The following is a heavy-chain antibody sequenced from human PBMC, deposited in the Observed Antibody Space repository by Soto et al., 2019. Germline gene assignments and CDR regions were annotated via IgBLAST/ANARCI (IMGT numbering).Heavy chain of an antibody. J-gene: IGHJ4*02. CDR2: ISGSGDNT. CDR1: GFTFSSYA. CDR3: AKEGDDYGSGSSFYFDY. D-gene: IGHD3-10*01. Sequence: EVQLLESGGGLVQPGGSLRLSCAASGFTFSSYAMSWVRQAPGKGLEWVSAISGSGDNTYFADSVRGRFTISRDNSKNTLYLQMSSLRAEDTAVYYCAKEGDDYGSGSSFYFDYWGQGTLVTVSS. V-gene: IGHV3-23*01.